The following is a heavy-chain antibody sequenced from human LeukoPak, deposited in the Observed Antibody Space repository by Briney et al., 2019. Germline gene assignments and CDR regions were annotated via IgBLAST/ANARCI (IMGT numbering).Heavy chain of an antibody. CDR2: IHHSGLT. CDR1: GVSISSGPYY. D-gene: IGHD3-9*01. CDR3: AASYYDTLNGLDY. J-gene: IGHJ4*02. Sequence: SETLSLTCTVSGVSISSGPYYWTWVRQYPGGGLGYIGYIHHSGLTYYNPSLKSRLTISMDTSESQFSLQLRSVTAADTAVFFCAASYYDTLNGLDYWGQGTRVTVSS. V-gene: IGHV4-31*03.